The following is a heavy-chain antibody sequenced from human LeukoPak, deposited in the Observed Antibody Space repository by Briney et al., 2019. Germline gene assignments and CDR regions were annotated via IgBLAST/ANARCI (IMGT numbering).Heavy chain of an antibody. CDR3: ARDLIQWTLVVGPGDY. CDR1: GFTFSSYS. J-gene: IGHJ4*02. V-gene: IGHV3-21*01. D-gene: IGHD2-15*01. Sequence: GGSLRLSCAASGFTFSSYSMNWVRQAPGKGLEWGSSISSSSSYIYYADSVKGRFTISRDNAKNSLYLQMNSLRAEDTAVYYCARDLIQWTLVVGPGDYWGQGTLVTVSS. CDR2: ISSSSSYI.